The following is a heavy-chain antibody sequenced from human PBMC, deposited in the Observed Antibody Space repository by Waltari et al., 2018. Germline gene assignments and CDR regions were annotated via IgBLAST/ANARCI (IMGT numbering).Heavy chain of an antibody. V-gene: IGHV4-39*01. CDR2: VSYSGTT. J-gene: IGHJ3*01. Sequence: QLQLQESGPRLVRPSETLSLLCCLSGVSITSTIPYWAWIRQSPGQGLEWIGTVSYSGTTYISPSLKSRVSVSRDTSKNQVSLILGSVTAADMAVYYCATYIGASVGTAAFDVWGQGTMVTVSS. D-gene: IGHD5-12*01. CDR1: GVSITSTIPY. CDR3: ATYIGASVGTAAFDV.